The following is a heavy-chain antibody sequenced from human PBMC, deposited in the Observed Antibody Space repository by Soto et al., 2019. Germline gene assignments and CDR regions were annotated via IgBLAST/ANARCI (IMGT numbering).Heavy chain of an antibody. CDR2: INDSGNI. CDR3: ARGLILWFGEFSRRGGYYYYMDV. Sequence: QVQLQQWGAGLLKPSETLSLTCAVYGGSFSGYQWTWIRQTPGKRLEWIGEINDSGNINYNPSLKSRVTILVDTPKKQVSLKLSSVIAADTAVYYCARGLILWFGEFSRRGGYYYYMDVWGKGTTFTVSS. V-gene: IGHV4-34*01. D-gene: IGHD3-10*01. CDR1: GGSFSGYQ. J-gene: IGHJ6*03.